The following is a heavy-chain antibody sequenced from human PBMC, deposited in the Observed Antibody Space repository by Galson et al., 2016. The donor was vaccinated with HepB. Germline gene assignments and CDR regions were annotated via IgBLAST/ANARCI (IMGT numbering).Heavy chain of an antibody. CDR3: AKADYCTNGVCCPDY. CDR2: IWYDENNK. J-gene: IGHJ4*02. CDR1: GFTFSSYG. D-gene: IGHD2-8*01. V-gene: IGHV3-33*06. Sequence: SLRLSCAASGFTFSSYGMHWVRQAPGKGLEWVAVIWYDENNKYYADSVKGRFTISRDNSKNTLYLQMNSLRTEDTAVYYCAKADYCTNGVCCPDYWGQGTLVTVSS.